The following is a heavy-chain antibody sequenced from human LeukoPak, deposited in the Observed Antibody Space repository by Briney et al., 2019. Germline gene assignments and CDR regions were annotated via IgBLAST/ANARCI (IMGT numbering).Heavy chain of an antibody. J-gene: IGHJ3*02. V-gene: IGHV1-46*01. CDR2: INPSGGST. CDR1: GYTFTSYY. Sequence: GASVKVSCKASGYTFTSYYMYWVRQAPGQGLEWMGIINPSGGSTSYAQKFQGRVTITRDMATSTVYMELSSLRSEDTAVYYCARASGETYYYDSSGYHAFDIWGQGTMVTVSS. D-gene: IGHD3-22*01. CDR3: ARASGETYYYDSSGYHAFDI.